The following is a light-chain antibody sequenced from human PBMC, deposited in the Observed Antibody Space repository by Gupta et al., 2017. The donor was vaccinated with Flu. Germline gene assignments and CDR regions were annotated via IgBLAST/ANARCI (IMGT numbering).Light chain of an antibody. V-gene: IGKV4-1*01. CDR2: WAS. CDR1: QCRGHRYKNKYF. J-gene: IGKJ1*01. Sequence: VALGERASINCKSNQCRGHRYKNKYFLYWLQHKPGQPHKLITSWASNSEFGVTDRFSGSGDAKDFTLTSSRRQDEDGASYCWHQDYSIDSFGQGTKVEIK. CDR3: HQDYSIDS.